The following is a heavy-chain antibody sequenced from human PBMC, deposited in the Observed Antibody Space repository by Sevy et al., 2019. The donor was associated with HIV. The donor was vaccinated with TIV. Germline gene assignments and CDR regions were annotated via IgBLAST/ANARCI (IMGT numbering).Heavy chain of an antibody. J-gene: IGHJ4*02. CDR3: ATTKYYYESSGSPFDH. Sequence: ASVKVSCKVSGYTLTKLSMHWVRQAPGKGLEWMGSFDPEDGETFYEQKFQGRITMTEDTSTDTAYMELSSLRSEDTAVYYCATTKYYYESSGSPFDHWGQGTLVTVSS. D-gene: IGHD3-22*01. CDR1: GYTLTKLS. V-gene: IGHV1-24*01. CDR2: FDPEDGET.